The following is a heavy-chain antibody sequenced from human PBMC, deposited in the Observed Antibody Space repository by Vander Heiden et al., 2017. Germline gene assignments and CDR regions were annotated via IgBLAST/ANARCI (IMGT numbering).Heavy chain of an antibody. CDR1: GDSISIGTHY. Sequence: QLQLQEWGPGLVKPSETLSRTCTVSGDSISIGTHYWGWVRQPPGKGLEWIGTIYYSGRTFYKPSLRSRATISVDTSKNQFSLKLNSVTAADTAVYYCARKRYSSGWDFDYWGQGVLVTVSS. D-gene: IGHD6-19*01. V-gene: IGHV4-39*01. CDR3: ARKRYSSGWDFDY. J-gene: IGHJ4*02. CDR2: IYYSGRT.